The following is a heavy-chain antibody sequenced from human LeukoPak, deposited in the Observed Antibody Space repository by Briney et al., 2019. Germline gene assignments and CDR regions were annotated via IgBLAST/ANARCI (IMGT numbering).Heavy chain of an antibody. CDR1: GYTFTSYY. J-gene: IGHJ3*02. CDR3: GGEGRAFDI. CDR2: INPSGGST. Sequence: GASVTVSCKASGYTFTSYYMHWVRQAPGQGLEWMGIINPSGGSTSYAQKFQGRVTMTRDTSTSTVYMELSSLRSEDTAAYYCGGEGRAFDIWGQGTMVTVSS. V-gene: IGHV1-46*01.